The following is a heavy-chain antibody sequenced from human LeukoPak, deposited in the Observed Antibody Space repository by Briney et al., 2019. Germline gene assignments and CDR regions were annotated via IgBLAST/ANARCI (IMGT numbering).Heavy chain of an antibody. Sequence: PGRSLRLSCAASGFTFSNYDMNWVRQAPGKGLEWVSYITNSSSTIYYADSVKGRFTVSRDNARHSLYLQMNSLRAEDTAVYYCASGYGDAWGQGTLVTVSS. CDR3: ASGYGDA. CDR1: GFTFSNYD. J-gene: IGHJ5*02. V-gene: IGHV3-48*01. CDR2: ITNSSSTI. D-gene: IGHD4-17*01.